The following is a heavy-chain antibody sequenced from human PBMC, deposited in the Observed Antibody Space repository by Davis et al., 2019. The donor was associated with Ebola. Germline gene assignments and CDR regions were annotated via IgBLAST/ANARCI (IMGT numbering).Heavy chain of an antibody. Sequence: GESLKISCAASGFTFSSYAMHWVRQAPGKGLEWVAVISYDGSNKYYADSVKGRLTISRDNAKNTLYLQMNRLRAEDTAVYYCARYLSEWRSYSYHYYGMDVWGQGTTVTVSS. D-gene: IGHD3-3*01. V-gene: IGHV3-30-3*01. CDR1: GFTFSSYA. CDR3: ARYLSEWRSYSYHYYGMDV. J-gene: IGHJ6*02. CDR2: ISYDGSNK.